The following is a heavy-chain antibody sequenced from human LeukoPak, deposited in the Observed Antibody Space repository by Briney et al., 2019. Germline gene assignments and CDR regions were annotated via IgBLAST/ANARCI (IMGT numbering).Heavy chain of an antibody. CDR2: INHSGST. Sequence: SETLSLTCAVYGGSFSGYYWSWIRQPPGKGLEWTGEINHSGSTNYNPSLKSRVTISVDTSKNQFSLKLSSVTAADTAVYYCARVVVSGRTSWGQGTLVTSPQ. CDR3: ARVVVSGRTS. CDR1: GGSFSGYY. J-gene: IGHJ4*02. D-gene: IGHD1-7*01. V-gene: IGHV4-34*01.